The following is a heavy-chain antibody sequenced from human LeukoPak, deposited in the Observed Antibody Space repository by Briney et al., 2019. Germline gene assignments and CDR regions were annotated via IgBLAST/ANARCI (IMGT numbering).Heavy chain of an antibody. Sequence: GGSLRLSCAASGFTFSSYSMNWVRQAPGKGLEWVSSISSSSSYIYYADSVKGRFTISRDNAKNSLYLRMNSLRAEDTAVYYCARGSRSSGWFDYWGQGTLVTVSS. V-gene: IGHV3-21*01. J-gene: IGHJ4*02. CDR3: ARGSRSSGWFDY. D-gene: IGHD6-19*01. CDR1: GFTFSSYS. CDR2: ISSSSSYI.